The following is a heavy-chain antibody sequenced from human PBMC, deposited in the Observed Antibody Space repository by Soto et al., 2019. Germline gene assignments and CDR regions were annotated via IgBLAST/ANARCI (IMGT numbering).Heavy chain of an antibody. J-gene: IGHJ4*02. D-gene: IGHD1-26*01. CDR2: IYYSGST. V-gene: IGHV4-61*01. Sequence: SETLSLTCTVSGGSASSGSYYWSWIRQHPGKGQEWIGYIYYSGSTNYNPSLKSRVTISVDTSKNQFSLKLSSVTAADSVVYHCARSGSYFGNQNFDYWGQGTLVTVSS. CDR3: ARSGSYFGNQNFDY. CDR1: GGSASSGSYY.